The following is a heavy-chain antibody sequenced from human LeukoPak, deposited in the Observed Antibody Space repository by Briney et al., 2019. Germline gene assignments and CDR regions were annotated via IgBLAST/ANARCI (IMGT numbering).Heavy chain of an antibody. CDR1: GGTFSDYY. J-gene: IGHJ6*03. Sequence: SETLSLTCAVYGGTFSDYYWSWIRQSPGKGLEWIGEVMDSGRTNYNPSLKSRVTISIDTSKNQFSLRLSSMTAADTAVYYCVREHNIVIPTASTYYYYYMDVWGKGTTVTVSS. V-gene: IGHV4-34*12. CDR2: VMDSGRT. CDR3: VREHNIVIPTASTYYYYYMDV. D-gene: IGHD5-12*01.